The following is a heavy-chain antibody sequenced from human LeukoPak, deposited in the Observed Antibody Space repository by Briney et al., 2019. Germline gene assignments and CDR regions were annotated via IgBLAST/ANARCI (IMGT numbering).Heavy chain of an antibody. D-gene: IGHD2-15*01. Sequence: NPSETLSLTXAVYGGSFSGYYWSWIRQPPGKGLEWIWEINHSGSTKYNPSLQSRLTISVDTSKNQFPLKLSSVTAADTAVYYCARGGGYWGQGTLVTVSS. CDR1: GGSFSGYY. J-gene: IGHJ4*02. CDR3: ARGGGY. V-gene: IGHV4-34*01. CDR2: INHSGST.